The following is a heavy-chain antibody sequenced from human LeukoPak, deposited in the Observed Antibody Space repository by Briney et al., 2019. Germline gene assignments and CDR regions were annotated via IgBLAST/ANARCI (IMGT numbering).Heavy chain of an antibody. CDR3: ARAPLFYYEWGLDS. D-gene: IGHD3-22*01. Sequence: PSETLSLTCAAYGASPSGYFWTGSRQPPGKGLEWIGEINHSGSTNYNPSLNSRVTISLDTSKNQVSLTLTSVTAADTAVYSCARAPLFYYEWGLDSWGQGTLVTVS. V-gene: IGHV4-34*01. J-gene: IGHJ4*02. CDR1: GASPSGYF. CDR2: INHSGST.